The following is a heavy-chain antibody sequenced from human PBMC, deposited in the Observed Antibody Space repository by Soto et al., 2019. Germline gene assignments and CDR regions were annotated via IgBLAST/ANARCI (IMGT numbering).Heavy chain of an antibody. CDR1: GGSISSYY. V-gene: IGHV4-59*01. Sequence: SSETLSLTCTVSGGSISSYYWSWIRQPPGKGLEWIGYIYYSGSTNYNPSLKSRVTISVDTSKNQFSLKLSSVTAADTAVYYCARGEVVTAAVDYWGQGTLVAVSS. CDR2: IYYSGST. D-gene: IGHD2-21*02. J-gene: IGHJ4*02. CDR3: ARGEVVTAAVDY.